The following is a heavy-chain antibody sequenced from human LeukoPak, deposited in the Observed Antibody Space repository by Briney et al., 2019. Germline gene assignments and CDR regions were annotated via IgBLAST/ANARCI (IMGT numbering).Heavy chain of an antibody. J-gene: IGHJ4*02. CDR2: ISYDGINK. V-gene: IGHV3-30*04. CDR1: GFTFSNFA. Sequence: PGGSLRLSCAASGFTFSNFAMHWVRQAPGKGLEWVAVISYDGINKYYADSVKGRFTISRDSSKNTLYLQMNSLRTEDTAVYYCARVRELRYFDYWGQGTLVTVSS. D-gene: IGHD3-9*01. CDR3: ARVRELRYFDY.